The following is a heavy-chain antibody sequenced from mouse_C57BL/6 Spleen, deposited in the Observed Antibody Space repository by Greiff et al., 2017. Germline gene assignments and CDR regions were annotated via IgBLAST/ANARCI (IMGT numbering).Heavy chain of an antibody. CDR3: TPYYGSSYGYFDV. V-gene: IGHV14-1*01. CDR1: GFNIKDYY. CDR2: IVPEDGDT. Sequence: VHVKQSGAELVRPGASVKLSCTASGFNIKDYYMHWVKQRPEQGLEWIGRIVPEDGDTEYAPKFQGKATMTADTSSNTAYLQLSSLTSEDTDVYYCTPYYGSSYGYFDVWCTGTTVTVSS. D-gene: IGHD1-1*01. J-gene: IGHJ1*03.